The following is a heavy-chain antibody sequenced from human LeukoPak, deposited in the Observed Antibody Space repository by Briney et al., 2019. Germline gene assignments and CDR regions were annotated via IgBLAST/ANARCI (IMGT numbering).Heavy chain of an antibody. CDR1: GGSISNSY. CDR3: ARLRDLYSILDY. J-gene: IGHJ4*02. Sequence: PSETLSLTCTASGGSISNSYWSWIRQPPGRGLEWIGCINYSESSNYNPSLKSRVTISVDTSKNQFSLKLSSVTAADTAVYYCARLRDLYSILDYWGQGTLVTVSS. V-gene: IGHV4-59*12. CDR2: INYSESS. D-gene: IGHD5-18*01.